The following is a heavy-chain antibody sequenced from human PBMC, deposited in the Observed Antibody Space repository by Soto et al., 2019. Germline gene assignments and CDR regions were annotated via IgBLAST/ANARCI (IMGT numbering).Heavy chain of an antibody. V-gene: IGHV1-69*01. Sequence: QVQLVQSGAEVRKPGSSLGVSCKSSGATFSTTGISWVRQAPGQGLEWMGGIIPLFGTPKYARKFQGRVSITADESTNTVYMELNSLRPDAAAVYYCARASSVICRGVPCYRLHSSFDSWGQGSLIIVSS. CDR2: IIPLFGTP. J-gene: IGHJ5*01. CDR3: ARASSVICRGVPCYRLHSSFDS. CDR1: GATFSTTG. D-gene: IGHD2-15*01.